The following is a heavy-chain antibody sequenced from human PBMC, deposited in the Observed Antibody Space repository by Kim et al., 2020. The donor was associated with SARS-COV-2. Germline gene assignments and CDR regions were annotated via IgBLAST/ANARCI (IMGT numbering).Heavy chain of an antibody. CDR2: IYYSGRT. V-gene: IGHV4-39*01. Sequence: SETLSLTCTVSGGSISSSNDYWGWMRQPPGKGLEWIGSIYYSGRTYYNPSLKSRVTISVDTSNNQFSLKLSSVTAADTVVYYCARHRGTSTGAIDYWGQGILVAVSS. J-gene: IGHJ4*02. CDR3: ARHRGTSTGAIDY. D-gene: IGHD3-10*01. CDR1: GGSISSSNDY.